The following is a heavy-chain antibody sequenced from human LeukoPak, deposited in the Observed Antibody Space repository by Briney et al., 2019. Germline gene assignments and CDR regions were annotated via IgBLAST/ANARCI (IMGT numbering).Heavy chain of an antibody. J-gene: IGHJ4*02. V-gene: IGHV3-21*01. D-gene: IGHD5-18*01. CDR1: GFTFSSDS. Sequence: PAGSLRLTCAASGFTFSSDSMNWGCQRPRKGLDWDSSSSSSSSDISYEDSVKGRFTISRDNGKNSLYLQMNSLRAEDTAVYYCARDLGAAMVGGPLNYWGQGTLVTVSS. CDR3: ARDLGAAMVGGPLNY. CDR2: SSSSSSDI.